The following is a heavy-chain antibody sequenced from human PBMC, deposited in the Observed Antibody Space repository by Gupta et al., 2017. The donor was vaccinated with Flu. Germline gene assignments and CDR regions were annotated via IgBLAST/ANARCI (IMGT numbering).Heavy chain of an antibody. V-gene: IGHV3-21*01. CDR2: ISSTSSFI. Sequence: RQAPGKGLEWVSSISSTSSFIYYADSLEGRFTISRDNTKNSLFLQMNSLKAEDTAVYYCARDLGEGYYYGVDVWGPGTTVTASS. J-gene: IGHJ6*02. CDR3: ARDLGEGYYYGVDV.